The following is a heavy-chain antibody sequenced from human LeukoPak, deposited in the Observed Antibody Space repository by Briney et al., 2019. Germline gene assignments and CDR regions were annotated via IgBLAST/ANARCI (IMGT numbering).Heavy chain of an antibody. D-gene: IGHD3-16*01. Sequence: VSVKVSCKASGYTFTGYYMHWVRQAPGQGLEWMGWINPNSGGTNYAQKLQGRVTMTRDTSISTAYMELSRLRSDDTAVYYCASQGELLLLAPDYWGRGTLVTVSS. CDR1: GYTFTGYY. V-gene: IGHV1-2*02. CDR2: INPNSGGT. J-gene: IGHJ4*02. CDR3: ASQGELLLLAPDY.